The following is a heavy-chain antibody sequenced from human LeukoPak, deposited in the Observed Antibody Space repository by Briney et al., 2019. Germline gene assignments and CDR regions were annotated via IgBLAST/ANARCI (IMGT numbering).Heavy chain of an antibody. V-gene: IGHV3-23*01. Sequence: GGSLTLSCAASGFTFSSYAMSWVRQPPGKGLEWVSSIRGSGGSTYYADSVKGRFTISRDNSKNTLYLQKNSLRAEDTAGYYCAKDFTHYNGSGSYYNDWGQGTLVTVSS. CDR1: GFTFSSYA. D-gene: IGHD3-10*01. J-gene: IGHJ4*02. CDR3: AKDFTHYNGSGSYYND. CDR2: IRGSGGST.